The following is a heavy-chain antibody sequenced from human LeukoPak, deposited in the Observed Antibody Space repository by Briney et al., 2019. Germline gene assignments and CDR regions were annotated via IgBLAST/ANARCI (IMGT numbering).Heavy chain of an antibody. CDR1: GFTFGAYA. V-gene: IGHV3-49*04. CDR3: SRESSGGFDY. D-gene: IGHD2-15*01. CDR2: IRSKAYGGTT. J-gene: IGHJ4*02. Sequence: PGRSLRLSCTASGFTFGAYAMSWVRQAPGKGLEWVGFIRSKAYGGTTEHAASVKGRFTISRDDSKSIAYLQMNSLKTEDTAVYYCSRESSGGFDYWGQGTLVTVSS.